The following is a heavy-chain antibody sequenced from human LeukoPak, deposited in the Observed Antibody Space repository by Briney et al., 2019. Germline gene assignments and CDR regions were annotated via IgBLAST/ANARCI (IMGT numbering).Heavy chain of an antibody. D-gene: IGHD3-22*01. CDR1: GGSFTRYY. J-gene: IGHJ4*02. V-gene: IGHV4-59*01. Sequence: SETLSLTCTVSGGSFTRYYWGWFRKPPGKGLEWVGYIHHSGSTEKTPSLSSRLTFAIDMSKHQISLSLSSATAADTAVYYCAREGYDSSGYYLDYWGQGTLVTVSS. CDR3: AREGYDSSGYYLDY. CDR2: IHHSGST.